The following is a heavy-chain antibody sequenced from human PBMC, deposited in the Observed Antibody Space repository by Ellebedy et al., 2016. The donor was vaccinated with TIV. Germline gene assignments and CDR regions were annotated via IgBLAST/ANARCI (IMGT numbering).Heavy chain of an antibody. Sequence: GGSLRLXXAASGFTFSKHHMNWVRQAPGQWLEWVSSISSSSSYRYYADSVKGRFTISGDNAKNSLYLQLNSLRAEDSAVYFCARVGEPYYDFRDGYYYYYYMDVWGKGTTVTVSS. CDR3: ARVGEPYYDFRDGYYYYYYMDV. J-gene: IGHJ6*03. CDR1: GFTFSKHH. V-gene: IGHV3-21*01. CDR2: ISSSSSYR. D-gene: IGHD3-3*01.